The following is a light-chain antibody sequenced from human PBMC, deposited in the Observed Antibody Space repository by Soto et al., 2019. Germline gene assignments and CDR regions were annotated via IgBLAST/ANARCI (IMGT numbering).Light chain of an antibody. CDR2: GAS. CDR1: QSVSSSF. V-gene: IGKV3-20*01. CDR3: QQYDNSPWT. J-gene: IGKJ1*01. Sequence: EIVLTQSPGTLSLSPGERATLSCMASQSVSSSFLAWYQQKPGQAPRLLIYGASSRATGIPDRFSGSGSGKDFTLTISRLEPEDFAVYYCQQYDNSPWTFGQGTKVEIK.